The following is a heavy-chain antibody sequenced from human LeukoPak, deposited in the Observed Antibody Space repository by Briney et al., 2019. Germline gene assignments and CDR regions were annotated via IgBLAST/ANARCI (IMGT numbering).Heavy chain of an antibody. D-gene: IGHD4-17*01. CDR3: ARRGAKFRSDYGDYPAGPFDY. Sequence: SETLSLTCTVSGGSISSSSYYWGWIRQPPGKGLEWIGNIYYSGSTYYNPSLKSRVTISVDTSKNQFSLKLSSVTAADTAVYYCARRGAKFRSDYGDYPAGPFDYWGQGTLVTVSS. J-gene: IGHJ4*02. V-gene: IGHV4-39*01. CDR2: IYYSGST. CDR1: GGSISSSSYY.